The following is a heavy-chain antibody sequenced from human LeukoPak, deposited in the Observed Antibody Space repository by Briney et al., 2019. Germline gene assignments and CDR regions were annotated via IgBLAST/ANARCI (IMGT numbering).Heavy chain of an antibody. J-gene: IGHJ6*02. CDR1: GGSISSGGYY. V-gene: IGHV3-11*04. CDR3: ARLRYYGMDV. CDR2: TSSSSSTI. Sequence: PSQTLSLTCTVSGGSISSGGYYWSWVRQAPGKGLEWVSYTSSSSSTIYYADSVKSRFTISRDNAKNSLYLQMNSLRAEDTAVYYCARLRYYGMDVWGQGTTVTVSS.